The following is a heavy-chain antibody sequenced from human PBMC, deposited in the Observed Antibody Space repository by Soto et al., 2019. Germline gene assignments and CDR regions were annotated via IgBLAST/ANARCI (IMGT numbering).Heavy chain of an antibody. Sequence: GGSLRLSCAASGFTFSSYAMSWVRQAPGKGLEWVSAISGSGGSTYYADSVKGRFTISRDNSKNTLYLQMNSLRAEDTAVYYCANVPRTYGDPGGDAFDIWGQGTMVTVSS. CDR2: ISGSGGST. CDR1: GFTFSSYA. CDR3: ANVPRTYGDPGGDAFDI. D-gene: IGHD4-17*01. V-gene: IGHV3-23*01. J-gene: IGHJ3*02.